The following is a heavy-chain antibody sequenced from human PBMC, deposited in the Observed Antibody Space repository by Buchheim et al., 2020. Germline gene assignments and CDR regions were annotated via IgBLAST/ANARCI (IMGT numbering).Heavy chain of an antibody. D-gene: IGHD3-3*01. CDR2: ISYDGSNK. V-gene: IGHV3-30*04. J-gene: IGHJ4*02. Sequence: QVQLVESGRGVVQPGRSLRLSCAASGFTFSSYAMHWVRQAPGKGLEWVAVISYDGSNKYYADSVKGRFTISRDNSKNTLYLQMNSLRAEDTAVYYCASSITIFGVVPPSVYWGQGTL. CDR1: GFTFSSYA. CDR3: ASSITIFGVVPPSVY.